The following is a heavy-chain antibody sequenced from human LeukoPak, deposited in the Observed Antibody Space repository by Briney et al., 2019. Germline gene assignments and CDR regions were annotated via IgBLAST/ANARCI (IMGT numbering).Heavy chain of an antibody. V-gene: IGHV1-2*02. Sequence: ASVKVSCKASGYTFTGYYMHWVRQAPGQGLEWMGWINPNSGGTNYAQKFQGRVTMTRDTSISTAYMELSRLRSDDTAVYYCAGGGGIRWGPHYYFDYWGQGTLVTVSS. D-gene: IGHD3-16*01. CDR2: INPNSGGT. J-gene: IGHJ4*02. CDR3: AGGGGIRWGPHYYFDY. CDR1: GYTFTGYY.